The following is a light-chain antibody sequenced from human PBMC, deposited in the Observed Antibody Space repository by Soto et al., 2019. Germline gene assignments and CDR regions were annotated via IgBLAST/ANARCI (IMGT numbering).Light chain of an antibody. CDR2: TVS. Sequence: DIQMTQSPSSLSASEGDRVTITCRASQGIYNHLAWFQLKPGKAPKSLIYTVSSLESGVPSRFSNSGSATDFTLTISSLQPEDFATYYCQQYYSYPLTFGGGTKVEI. CDR1: QGIYNH. V-gene: IGKV1-16*01. CDR3: QQYYSYPLT. J-gene: IGKJ4*01.